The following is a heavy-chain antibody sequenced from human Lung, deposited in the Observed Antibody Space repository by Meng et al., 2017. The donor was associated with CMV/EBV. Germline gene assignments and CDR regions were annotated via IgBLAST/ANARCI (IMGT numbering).Heavy chain of an antibody. J-gene: IGHJ4*02. Sequence: QGQRQVSGPRLVKPSETLSVTCIVSSDSITNYFWSWVRQPAGKGLEWIGRLYPDGSTDYNPSLSSRLTLSLDTSKIRFSLKLRSVTAADTAIYYCARTPVRFCNTHMCYAFDYWGQGALVTVSS. CDR3: ARTPVRFCNTHMCYAFDY. D-gene: IGHD2-2*01. V-gene: IGHV4-4*07. CDR2: LYPDGST. CDR1: SDSITNYF.